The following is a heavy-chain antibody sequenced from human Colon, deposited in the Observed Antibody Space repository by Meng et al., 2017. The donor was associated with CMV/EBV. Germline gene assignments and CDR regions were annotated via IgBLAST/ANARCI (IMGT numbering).Heavy chain of an antibody. CDR2: VNPNNENT. CDR1: GYTFTSRD. V-gene: IGHV1-8*01. CDR3: ARGDRYSYGSGFDS. D-gene: IGHD5-18*01. J-gene: IGHJ4*02. Sequence: SGYTFTSRDIDGVRQSPGQGLEWMGWVNPNNENTEYAQKFQGRVTMSTDTSISTAYMELASLRSEDTAVYYCARGDRYSYGSGFDSWGQGSLVTVSS.